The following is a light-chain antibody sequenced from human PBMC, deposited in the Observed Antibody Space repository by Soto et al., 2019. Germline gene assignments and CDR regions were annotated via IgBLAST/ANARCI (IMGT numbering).Light chain of an antibody. CDR2: VAS. J-gene: IGKJ5*01. Sequence: EIVLTQSPATLSLSPGERATLSCRASQSVSSYLAGYQQKPGQAPRLLIYVASNRATGIPARFSGSGSGTDFSLTISSLEPEDFAVYYCQQRSNWPPLLTFGQGTRLEIK. V-gene: IGKV3-11*01. CDR1: QSVSSY. CDR3: QQRSNWPPLLT.